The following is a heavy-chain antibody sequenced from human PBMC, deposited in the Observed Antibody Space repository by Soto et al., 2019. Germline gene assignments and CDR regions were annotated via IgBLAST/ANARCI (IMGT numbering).Heavy chain of an antibody. CDR2: IYYSGST. CDR1: GGSISSGDYY. V-gene: IGHV4-30-4*01. D-gene: IGHD3-3*01. CDR3: AREGTIFGVLGY. J-gene: IGHJ4*02. Sequence: SETLSLTCTVSGGSISSGDYYWSWIRQPPGKGLEWIGYIYYSGSTYYNPSLKSRVTISVDTSKNQFSLKLSSVTAADTAVYYCAREGTIFGVLGYWGQGTLVTVSS.